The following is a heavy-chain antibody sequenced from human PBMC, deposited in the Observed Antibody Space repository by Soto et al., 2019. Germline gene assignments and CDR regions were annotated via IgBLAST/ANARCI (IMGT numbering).Heavy chain of an antibody. Sequence: PSETLSLTCAVYGGSFSGYNWNWIRQPPGKGLEWIGEIEHSGSTNYHPSLKSRVTIPIDTPKNQFSLKLNSVTAADTAVYYCARGQGINWDLPLDHWGQGTLVTVSS. D-gene: IGHD1-1*01. CDR2: IEHSGST. V-gene: IGHV4-34*01. CDR1: GGSFSGYN. CDR3: ARGQGINWDLPLDH. J-gene: IGHJ4*02.